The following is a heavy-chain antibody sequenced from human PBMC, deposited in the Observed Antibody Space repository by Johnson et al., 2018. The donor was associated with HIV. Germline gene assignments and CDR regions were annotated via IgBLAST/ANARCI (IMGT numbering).Heavy chain of an antibody. CDR1: GFTFDDYA. J-gene: IGHJ3*02. Sequence: QVQLVESGGGLVQPGRSLRLSCAASGFTFDDYAMNWVRQAPGKGLEWVAVISYDGSNKYYADSVKGRFTISRDNSKNTLYLQMKSLRAVDTAVYYCAKYSAYHDAFDIWGQWTMVTVSS. V-gene: IGHV3-30-3*02. D-gene: IGHD2-2*01. CDR3: AKYSAYHDAFDI. CDR2: ISYDGSNK.